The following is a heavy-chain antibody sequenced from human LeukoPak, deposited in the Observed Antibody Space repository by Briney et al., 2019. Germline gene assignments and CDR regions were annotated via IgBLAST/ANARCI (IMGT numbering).Heavy chain of an antibody. D-gene: IGHD3-16*01. V-gene: IGHV4-59*01. J-gene: IGHJ4*02. CDR3: ARDLRGMVDY. Sequence: SETLSLTCTVSGGSITGYYWSWIRQPPGKGLEWIAYVYFTGRTLYNPSLESRVTISVDTSKTQFSLRLTSVTAADTAVYYCARDLRGMVDYWGQGTLVTVSS. CDR2: VYFTGRT. CDR1: GGSITGYY.